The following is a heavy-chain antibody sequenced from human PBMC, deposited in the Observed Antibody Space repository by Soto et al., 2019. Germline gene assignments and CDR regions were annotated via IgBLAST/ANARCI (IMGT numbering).Heavy chain of an antibody. CDR3: ARDRGSYGMDV. Sequence: SETLSLTCAVSGGSVSSGSYYWSWIRQHPGKGLEWIGYVSPSGNTYYNPSLNSRVSISIDTSRNHFSLEVSSVTAADTAVYYCARDRGSYGMDVWGEGTTVTVSS. CDR2: VSPSGNT. J-gene: IGHJ6*04. CDR1: GGSVSSGSYY. V-gene: IGHV4-31*11.